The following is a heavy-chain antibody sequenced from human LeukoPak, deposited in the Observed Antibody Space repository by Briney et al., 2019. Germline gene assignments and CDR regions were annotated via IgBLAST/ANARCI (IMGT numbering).Heavy chain of an antibody. CDR1: GYTFTSYG. J-gene: IGHJ4*02. V-gene: IGHV1-18*01. CDR2: ISAYNGNT. CDR3: ARDIEAFRKYDSSGYFPDY. D-gene: IGHD3-22*01. Sequence: EASVKVSCKASGYTFTSYGISWVRQAPGQGLEWMGWISAYNGNTNYAQKLQGRVTMTTDTSTSTAYMELRSLRSDDTAVYYCARDIEAFRKYDSSGYFPDYWGQGTLVTVSS.